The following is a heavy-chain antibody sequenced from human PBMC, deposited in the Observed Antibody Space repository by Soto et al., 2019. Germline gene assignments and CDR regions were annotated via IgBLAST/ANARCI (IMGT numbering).Heavy chain of an antibody. CDR2: ISGGGGST. J-gene: IGHJ4*02. CDR1: GLTFSSYA. CDR3: AKGDYYYDNSAYYG. D-gene: IGHD3-22*01. Sequence: PGGSLRLSCAASGLTFSSYAMSWVRQAPGKGLEWVSGISGGGGSTYYADSVKGRFTISRDNSKNMLYLQMNSLRAEDTAVYYCAKGDYYYDNSAYYGWGQGTLVTVSS. V-gene: IGHV3-23*01.